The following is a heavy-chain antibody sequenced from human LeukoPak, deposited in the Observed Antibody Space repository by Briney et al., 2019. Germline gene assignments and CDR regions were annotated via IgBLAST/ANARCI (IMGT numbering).Heavy chain of an antibody. V-gene: IGHV1-2*02. Sequence: ASVNVSCKASGYTFTGYYMHWVRQAPGQGLEWMGWINPNSGGTNYAQKFQGRVTMTRDRSISTAYMELSSLRSEDTAVYYCARGLMVRGVVTDAFDIWGQGTMVTVSS. CDR2: INPNSGGT. D-gene: IGHD3-10*01. CDR3: ARGLMVRGVVTDAFDI. CDR1: GYTFTGYY. J-gene: IGHJ3*02.